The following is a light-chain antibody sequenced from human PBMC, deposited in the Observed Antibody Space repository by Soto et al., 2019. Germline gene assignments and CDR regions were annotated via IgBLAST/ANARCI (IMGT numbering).Light chain of an antibody. CDR2: DVN. CDR3: SSFTSSTSYV. CDR1: SSDVGSYNS. V-gene: IGLV2-14*03. Sequence: QCVLTQPASVSGAAGEWIAIPCTGTSSDVGSYNSVSWYQQYPGKAPKLMIHDVNNRPSGISDRFSGSKSGNTASLTISGLQAEDEADYYCSSFTSSTSYVFGTGTKVTVL. J-gene: IGLJ1*01.